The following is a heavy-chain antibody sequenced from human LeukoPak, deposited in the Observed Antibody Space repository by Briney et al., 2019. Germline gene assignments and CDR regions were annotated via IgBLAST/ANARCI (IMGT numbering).Heavy chain of an antibody. J-gene: IGHJ4*02. CDR1: GFTVSSNY. CDR3: ARGTGSYVRFDY. V-gene: IGHV3-66*02. CDR2: IYRGGST. Sequence: GGSLRLSCAASGFTVSSNYMSWVRQAPGKGLEWVSVIYRGGSTYYADSVKGRFTISRDNSKNTLYLQMNSLRAEDTAVYYRARGTGSYVRFDYWGQGTLVTVSS. D-gene: IGHD1-26*01.